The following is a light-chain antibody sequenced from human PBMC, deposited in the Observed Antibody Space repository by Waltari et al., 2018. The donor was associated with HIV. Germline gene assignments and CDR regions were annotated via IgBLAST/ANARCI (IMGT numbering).Light chain of an antibody. CDR3: HQYGASPRT. Sequence: EIVLTHSPGTLSLSPGERATLSCRASQSVTSSHLAWYQQRPGQAPRLLIYGASSRANGIADRFSGSGSGTEFTLTISRLEPEDFAVYYCHQYGASPRTFGQGTKLEIK. CDR1: QSVTSSH. V-gene: IGKV3-20*01. J-gene: IGKJ2*01. CDR2: GAS.